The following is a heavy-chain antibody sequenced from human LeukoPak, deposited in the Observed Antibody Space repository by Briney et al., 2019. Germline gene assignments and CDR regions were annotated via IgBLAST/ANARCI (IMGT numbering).Heavy chain of an antibody. D-gene: IGHD3-9*01. Sequence: ASVKVSCKASGYTFTSYGISWVRQAPGQGLEWMGWISAYNGNTNYAQKLQGRVTMTTDTSTSTAYMELRSLRSDDTAVCYCARASASYGGILTGYYYMDVWGKGTTVTVSS. V-gene: IGHV1-18*01. J-gene: IGHJ6*03. CDR1: GYTFTSYG. CDR2: ISAYNGNT. CDR3: ARASASYGGILTGYYYMDV.